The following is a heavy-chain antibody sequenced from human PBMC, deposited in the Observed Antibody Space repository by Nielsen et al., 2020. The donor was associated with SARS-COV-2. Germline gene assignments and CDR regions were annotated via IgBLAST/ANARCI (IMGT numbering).Heavy chain of an antibody. D-gene: IGHD1-1*01. Sequence: KVSCKGSGYSFTSYWIGWVRQMPGKGLEWMGIIYPGESDTRYSPSFQGQVTISADKSISTAYLQWSSLKASDTAMYYCARHCRSGTPYDAFDIWGQGTMVTVSS. CDR3: ARHCRSGTPYDAFDI. J-gene: IGHJ3*02. CDR2: IYPGESDT. V-gene: IGHV5-51*01. CDR1: GYSFTSYW.